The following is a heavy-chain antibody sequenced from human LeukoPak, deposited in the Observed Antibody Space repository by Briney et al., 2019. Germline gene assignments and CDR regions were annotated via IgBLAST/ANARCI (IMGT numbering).Heavy chain of an antibody. CDR3: AKQLWFGELVSPGMDV. Sequence: GGSLRLSCAASGFTVSSNYMSWVRQAPGKGLEWVSVIYSGGSTYYADSVKGRFTISRDNSKNTLYLQMNSLRAEDTAVYYCAKQLWFGELVSPGMDVWGQGTTVTVSS. CDR2: IYSGGST. D-gene: IGHD3-10*01. J-gene: IGHJ6*02. V-gene: IGHV3-53*01. CDR1: GFTVSSNY.